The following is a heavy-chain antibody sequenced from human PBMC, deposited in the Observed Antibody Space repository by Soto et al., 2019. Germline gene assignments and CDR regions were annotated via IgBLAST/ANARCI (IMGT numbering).Heavy chain of an antibody. Sequence: SQTLSLTCAISGDSVSSNSAAWNWIRQSPSRGLEWLGRTYYRSKWYNDYAVSVKSRITINPDTSKSQFSLKLSSVTAADTAVYYCARHTRNQFDPWGQGXLVTVYS. CDR3: ARHTRNQFDP. J-gene: IGHJ5*02. CDR2: TYYRSKWYN. V-gene: IGHV6-1*01. CDR1: GDSVSSNSAA.